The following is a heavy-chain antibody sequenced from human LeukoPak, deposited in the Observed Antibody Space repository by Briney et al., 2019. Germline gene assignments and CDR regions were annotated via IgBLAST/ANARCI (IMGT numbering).Heavy chain of an antibody. CDR2: INPHSGGT. J-gene: IGHJ4*02. CDR1: GYTFTGYY. D-gene: IGHD3-10*01. Sequence: ASVKVSCKASGYTFTGYYMHWVRQAPGQGLEWMGGINPHSGGTNYAQKFQGRVTMTRDTSISTAYMELSRLRSDDTAVYYCARVPYYYGSGIFDYWGQGTLVTVSS. V-gene: IGHV1-2*02. CDR3: ARVPYYYGSGIFDY.